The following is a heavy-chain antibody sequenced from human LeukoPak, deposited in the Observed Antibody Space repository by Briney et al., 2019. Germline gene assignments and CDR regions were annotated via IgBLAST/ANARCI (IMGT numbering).Heavy chain of an antibody. CDR2: IYSGGST. CDR1: GFTFSSYA. D-gene: IGHD3-16*01. CDR3: ARDPWGSLLTGPDYYYYGMDV. Sequence: PGGSLRLSCAAPGFTFSSYAMSWVRQAPGKGLEWVSVIYSGGSTYYADSVKGRFTISRDNSKNTLYLQMNSLRAEDTAVYYCARDPWGSLLTGPDYYYYGMDVWGQGTTVTVSS. J-gene: IGHJ6*02. V-gene: IGHV3-53*01.